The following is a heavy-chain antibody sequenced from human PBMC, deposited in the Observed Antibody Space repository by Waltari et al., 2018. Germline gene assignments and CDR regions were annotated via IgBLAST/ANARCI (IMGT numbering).Heavy chain of an antibody. CDR3: ARDRGRGIYLDS. V-gene: IGHV4-4*02. CDR2: VPLSGRT. CDR1: GYSMCSTCW. J-gene: IGHJ4*02. Sequence: QLQLQQSGPGLVKPSESLSLTYAVSGYSMCSTCWWSWVRQYPGKELEWIGQVPLSGRTNYSPSRASRVTISIDTSNNQFSLKMPSPTAADTAMYYCARDRGRGIYLDSWGQGTLVTVSP. D-gene: IGHD2-15*01.